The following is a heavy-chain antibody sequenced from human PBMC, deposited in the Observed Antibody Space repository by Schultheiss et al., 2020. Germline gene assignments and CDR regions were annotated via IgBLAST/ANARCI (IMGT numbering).Heavy chain of an antibody. CDR3: ARQDLEERGVPAPGYSSSWYIPTPFDY. D-gene: IGHD6-13*01. V-gene: IGHV3-74*01. J-gene: IGHJ4*02. CDR1: GFTFSSYW. Sequence: GGSLRLSCAASGFTFSSYWMSWVRQAPGKGLVWVSRINSDGSSTSYADSVKGRFSISRDNAKSTLYLQMNTLRDEDTAVYYCARQDLEERGVPAPGYSSSWYIPTPFDYWGQGTLVIVYS. CDR2: INSDGSST.